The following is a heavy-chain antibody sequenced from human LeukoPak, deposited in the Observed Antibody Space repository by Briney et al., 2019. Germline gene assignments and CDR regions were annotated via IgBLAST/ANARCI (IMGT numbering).Heavy chain of an antibody. CDR2: INPSGGST. D-gene: IGHD2-15*01. CDR3: AVLSPTLMTPPRGLHYYYGMDV. CDR1: GYTFTSYY. V-gene: IGHV1-46*01. Sequence: ASVKVSCKASGYTFTSYYMHWVRQAPGQGLEWMGIINPSGGSTSYAQKFQGRVTMTRDTSTSTVYMELSSLRSEDTAVYYCAVLSPTLMTPPRGLHYYYGMDVWGQGTTVTVSS. J-gene: IGHJ6*02.